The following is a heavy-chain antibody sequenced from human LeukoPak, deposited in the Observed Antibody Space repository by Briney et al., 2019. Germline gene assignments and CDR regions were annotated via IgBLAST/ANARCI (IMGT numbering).Heavy chain of an antibody. CDR1: GGSISSSSYY. CDR2: IYYSGST. V-gene: IGHV4-39*01. J-gene: IGHJ4*02. CDR3: ARLGAGPTYYDFWSGYSSFYFDY. Sequence: TSETLSLTCTVSGGSISSSSYYWGRIRQPPGKGLEWIGSIYYSGSTYYNPSLKSRVTISVDTSKNQFSLKLSSVTAADTAVYYCARLGAGPTYYDFWSGYSSFYFDYWGQGTLVTVSS. D-gene: IGHD3-3*01.